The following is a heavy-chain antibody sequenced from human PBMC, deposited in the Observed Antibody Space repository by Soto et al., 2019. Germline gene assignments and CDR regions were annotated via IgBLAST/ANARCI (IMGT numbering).Heavy chain of an antibody. CDR3: AKEEQNWGLYYYYMDV. J-gene: IGHJ6*03. CDR2: ISYDGSDK. D-gene: IGHD7-27*01. V-gene: IGHV3-30*18. Sequence: GGSLRLSCAASGFTFSSYGMHWVRQAPGKGLEWVAVISYDGSDKYYADSVKGRFTISRDNSKNTLYVQMNSLRVEDTAVYYCAKEEQNWGLYYYYMDVWGKGTTVTVSS. CDR1: GFTFSSYG.